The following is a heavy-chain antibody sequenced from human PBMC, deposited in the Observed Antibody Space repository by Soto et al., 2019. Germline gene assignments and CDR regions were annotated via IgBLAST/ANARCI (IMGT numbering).Heavy chain of an antibody. CDR3: SRRAPEGFDP. J-gene: IGHJ5*02. Sequence: SETLSLTCTVSGDSISRSSYCWGWIRQPPGKGPEWIGSLCYGGETYYSPSLKSRVIVSVDSSKNHLSLNLSSVTAADTAVYYCSRRAPEGFDPWGQGTLVTVSS. CDR2: LCYGGET. V-gene: IGHV4-39*02. CDR1: GDSISRSSYC.